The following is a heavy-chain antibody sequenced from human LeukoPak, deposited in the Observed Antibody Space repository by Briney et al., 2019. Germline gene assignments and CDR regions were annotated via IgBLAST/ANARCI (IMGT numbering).Heavy chain of an antibody. J-gene: IGHJ4*02. CDR2: IYYSGST. CDR1: GGSISSYY. V-gene: IGHV4-59*01. Sequence: SETLSLTCTVSGGSISSYYWSWIRQPPGKGLEWIGYIYYSGSTNYNPSLRSRVTISVDTSKNQFSLKLSSVTAADTAVYYCASSIAAAGTFNYWGQGTLVTVSS. D-gene: IGHD6-13*01. CDR3: ASSIAAAGTFNY.